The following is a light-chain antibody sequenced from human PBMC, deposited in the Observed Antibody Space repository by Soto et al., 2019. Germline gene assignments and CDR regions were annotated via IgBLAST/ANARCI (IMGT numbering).Light chain of an antibody. CDR2: GAS. V-gene: IGKV3-20*01. CDR1: RSVNNS. CDR3: QQYGTSARG. Sequence: EVVLTQSPGTLSLSPGDRATLSCRASRSVNNSLAWYQQKPGQPPRLVLYGASSRATGIPDRFSGSGSGTDFTLIISRLEPEDFAVFYCQQYGTSARGFGPGTKLEIK. J-gene: IGKJ3*01.